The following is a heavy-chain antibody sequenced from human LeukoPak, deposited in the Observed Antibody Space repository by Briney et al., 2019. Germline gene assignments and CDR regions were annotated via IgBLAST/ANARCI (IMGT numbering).Heavy chain of an antibody. CDR1: GGSISPYY. J-gene: IGHJ6*02. Sequence: KSSETLSLTCVVSGGSISPYYWSWIRQSPGKGLEWIGYIDPSGSASYNPPLKSRVTIFVDTSKNLVSLILTSVSASDTAIYYCARDHWLFSSKTWYYYGMDVWGQGTTVTVSS. CDR3: ARDHWLFSSKTWYYYGMDV. V-gene: IGHV4-59*01. CDR2: IDPSGSA. D-gene: IGHD3-9*01.